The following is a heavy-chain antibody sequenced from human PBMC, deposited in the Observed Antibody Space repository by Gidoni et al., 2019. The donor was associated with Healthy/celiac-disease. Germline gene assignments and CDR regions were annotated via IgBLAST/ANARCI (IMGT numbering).Heavy chain of an antibody. CDR3: AKERRGETTVTTDAFDI. D-gene: IGHD4-17*01. J-gene: IGHJ3*02. CDR2: ISGRGGST. CDR1: GFTFSSHA. Sequence: EVHLFESGGGLVQPGGSLRLSWAASGFTFSSHAMSWARRAQGKGLEWVSAISGRGGSTYYGDSLKRRFTLSRDNSKNTLYLQMNSLRAEDTAVYYCAKERRGETTVTTDAFDIWGQVTMVTVSS. V-gene: IGHV3-23*01.